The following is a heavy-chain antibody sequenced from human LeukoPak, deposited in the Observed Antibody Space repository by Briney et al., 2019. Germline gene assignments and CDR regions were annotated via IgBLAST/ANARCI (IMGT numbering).Heavy chain of an antibody. J-gene: IGHJ2*01. CDR2: IYYSGST. D-gene: IGHD2-15*01. V-gene: IGHV4-39*01. CDR1: GGSISSKSHY. Sequence: WETLSLTCTVSGGSISSKSHYWGWIRQPPGKGLEWIGSIYYSGSTWYNPSLESRVSISVDTSKNQFSLKVTSVTAADTAVYFYARHEANCSGGRCYSAWYFDLWGRGTLVTVSS. CDR3: ARHEANCSGGRCYSAWYFDL.